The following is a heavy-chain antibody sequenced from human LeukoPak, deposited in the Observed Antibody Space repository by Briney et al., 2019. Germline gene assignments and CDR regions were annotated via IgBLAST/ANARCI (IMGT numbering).Heavy chain of an antibody. CDR2: IWYDGSNK. V-gene: IGHV3-33*08. Sequence: GGSLRLSCAASGFTFSSYAMSWVRQAPGKGLEWVAVIWYDGSNKYYADSVKGRFTISRDNSKNTLYLQMNSLRAEDTAVYYCARGTAGYSSGWLSPFDYWGQGTLVTVSS. CDR3: ARGTAGYSSGWLSPFDY. CDR1: GFTFSSYA. D-gene: IGHD6-19*01. J-gene: IGHJ4*02.